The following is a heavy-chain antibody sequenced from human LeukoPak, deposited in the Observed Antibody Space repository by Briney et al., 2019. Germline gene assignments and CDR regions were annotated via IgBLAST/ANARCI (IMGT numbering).Heavy chain of an antibody. Sequence: GGSLRLSCAASGFTFSSYWMSWVRQAPGKGLEWVANIKQDGSEKYYVDSVKGGFTISRDNAKNSLYLQMNSLRAEDTAVYYCASSSSLLWFGEDAFDIWGQGTMVTVSS. CDR1: GFTFSSYW. CDR3: ASSSSLLWFGEDAFDI. V-gene: IGHV3-7*02. CDR2: IKQDGSEK. J-gene: IGHJ3*02. D-gene: IGHD3-10*01.